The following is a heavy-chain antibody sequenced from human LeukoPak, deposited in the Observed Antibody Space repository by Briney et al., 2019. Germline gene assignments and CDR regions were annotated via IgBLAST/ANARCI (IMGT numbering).Heavy chain of an antibody. J-gene: IGHJ4*02. D-gene: IGHD3-9*01. CDR3: ASSSVLRYFDWLTEDY. Sequence: GGSLRLSCAASGFTFSSYSMNWVRQAPGKGLEWVSSISSSSSYIYYADSVKGRFTISRDNAKNSLYLQMNSLRAEDTAVYYCASSSVLRYFDWLTEDYWGQGTLVTVSS. V-gene: IGHV3-21*01. CDR1: GFTFSSYS. CDR2: ISSSSSYI.